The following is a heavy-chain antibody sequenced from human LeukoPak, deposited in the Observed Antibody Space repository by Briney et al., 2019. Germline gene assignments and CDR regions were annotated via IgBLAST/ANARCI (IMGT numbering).Heavy chain of an antibody. Sequence: GASVKVSCKASGYTFTGYYMHWARQAPGQGLEWMGWINPNSGGTNYAQKFQGRVTMTRDTSISTAYMELSRLRSDDTAVYYCAREEVEMATIAFFDYWGQGTLVTVSS. CDR1: GYTFTGYY. D-gene: IGHD5-24*01. CDR3: AREEVEMATIAFFDY. J-gene: IGHJ4*02. CDR2: INPNSGGT. V-gene: IGHV1-2*02.